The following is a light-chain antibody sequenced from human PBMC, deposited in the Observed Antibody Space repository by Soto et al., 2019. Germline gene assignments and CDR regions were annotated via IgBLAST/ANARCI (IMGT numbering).Light chain of an antibody. Sequence: QSVLTQPPSASGTPGQRATISCFGSRSNIGSNDVNWYQQLPGTAPKLLIYSYNQRPSGVPDRFSGSKSGTSASLAISGLQSEDEADYYCEAWDDSLNGVVFGGGTKLTVL. CDR2: SYN. V-gene: IGLV1-44*01. J-gene: IGLJ2*01. CDR1: RSNIGSND. CDR3: EAWDDSLNGVV.